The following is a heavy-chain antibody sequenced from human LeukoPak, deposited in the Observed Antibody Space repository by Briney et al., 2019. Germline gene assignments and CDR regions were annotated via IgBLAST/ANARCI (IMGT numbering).Heavy chain of an antibody. V-gene: IGHV3-11*01. CDR2: ISSSGSTI. CDR3: ARAQVLYCSSTSCYWFMSGQGFDP. Sequence: GGSPRLSCAASGFTFSDYYMSWIRQAPGKGLEWVSYISSSGSTIYYADSVKGRFTISRDNAKNSLYLQMNSLRAEDTAVYYCARAQVLYCSSTSCYWFMSGQGFDPWGQGTLVTVSS. CDR1: GFTFSDYY. D-gene: IGHD2-2*01. J-gene: IGHJ5*02.